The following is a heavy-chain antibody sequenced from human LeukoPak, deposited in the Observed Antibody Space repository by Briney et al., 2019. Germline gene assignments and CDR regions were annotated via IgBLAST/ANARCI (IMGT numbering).Heavy chain of an antibody. V-gene: IGHV3-7*01. J-gene: IGHJ4*02. D-gene: IGHD2-15*01. CDR3: ASPLFSSVAANFDY. CDR1: GFTFRDHW. CDR2: IKEDGSEK. Sequence: PGGSLRLSCAASGFTFRDHWMTWVRQAPGEGLXXVANIKEDGSEKYYVDSVKGRFTIPRDNAKNSLYLQMNSLSVEDTAVYYCASPLFSSVAANFDYWGQGTLVTVSS.